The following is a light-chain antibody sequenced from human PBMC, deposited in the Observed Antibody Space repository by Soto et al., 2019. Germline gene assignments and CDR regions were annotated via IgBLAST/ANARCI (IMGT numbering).Light chain of an antibody. CDR2: AAS. Sequence: DIQMTQSPSSLSASVGDRVTITCRASQSISSYLNWYQQKPGKAPKLLIYAASSLQSGVPSRFSGSGSGTDFTVTISSLQPEDFATYYCQQSYSTPRTCGGGTKVEIK. V-gene: IGKV1-39*01. J-gene: IGKJ4*01. CDR1: QSISSY. CDR3: QQSYSTPRT.